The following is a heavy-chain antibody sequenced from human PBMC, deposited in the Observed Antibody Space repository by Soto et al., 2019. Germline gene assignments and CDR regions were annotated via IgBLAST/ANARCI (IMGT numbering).Heavy chain of an antibody. CDR2: IKPDGSDK. D-gene: IGHD2-2*01. CDR1: GFTFSSYW. J-gene: IGHJ5*02. CDR3: AGFCSTTSCPGGYWFDP. Sequence: EVQLVESGGGLVQPGGSLRLSCAASGFTFSSYWMSWVRQAPGKGLEWVANIKPDGSDKYYVDSVKGRFTISRDNAKNSLYLQMNSLRGEDTAVYYCAGFCSTTSCPGGYWFDPRGQGTLVTVSS. V-gene: IGHV3-7*01.